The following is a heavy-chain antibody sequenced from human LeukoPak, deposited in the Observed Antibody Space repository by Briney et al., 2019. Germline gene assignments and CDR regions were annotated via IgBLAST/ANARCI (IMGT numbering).Heavy chain of an antibody. CDR3: ARDHYYGSGSFDY. D-gene: IGHD3-10*01. CDR2: ISSSNTV. J-gene: IGHJ4*02. Sequence: GWSLRRSCAASGFTFSSYEMNWVRQAPGKGLEWISYISSSNTVYYADSVKGRFTITRDNANNSLYLQMNSLRAEDTAVYYCARDHYYGSGSFDYWGQGTLVTVCS. CDR1: GFTFSSYE. V-gene: IGHV3-48*03.